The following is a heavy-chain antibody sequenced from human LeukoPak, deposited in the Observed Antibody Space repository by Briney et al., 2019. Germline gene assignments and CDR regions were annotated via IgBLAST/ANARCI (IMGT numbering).Heavy chain of an antibody. CDR1: GFTFSSYA. J-gene: IGHJ5*02. V-gene: IGHV3-30-3*01. Sequence: PGGSLRLSCAASGFTFSSYAMHWVRQAPGKGLEWVAVISYDGSNKYYADSVKGRFTISRDNSKNTLYLQMNSLRAEDTAVYYCAKVLHDYGGMGRFDPWGQGTLVTVSS. CDR2: ISYDGSNK. D-gene: IGHD4-23*01. CDR3: AKVLHDYGGMGRFDP.